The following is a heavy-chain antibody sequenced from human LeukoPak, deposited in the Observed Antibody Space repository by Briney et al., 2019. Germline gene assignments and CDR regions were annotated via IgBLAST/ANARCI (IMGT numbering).Heavy chain of an antibody. V-gene: IGHV3-48*03. J-gene: IGHJ3*02. CDR3: ARIMRVWTLDM. D-gene: IGHD3-16*01. CDR2: ISSSGDSTM. CDR1: GFTFSSYE. Sequence: GGSLRLSCAASGFTFSSYEMNWVRQAPGKGLEWVSNISSSGDSTMYNADSVKGRFTISRDNAKNSLYLQMNSLRVEDTAVYYCARIMRVWTLDMWGQGTMATVSS.